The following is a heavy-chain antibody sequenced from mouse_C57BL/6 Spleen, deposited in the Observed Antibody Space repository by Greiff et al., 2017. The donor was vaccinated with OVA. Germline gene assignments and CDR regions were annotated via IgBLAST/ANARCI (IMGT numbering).Heavy chain of an antibody. Sequence: QVQLQQPGAELVKPGASVKMSCKASGYTFTSYWITWVKQRPGQGLEWIGDIYPGSGSTNYNEKFKSKATLTVDTSSSTAYMQLSSLTSEDSAVYYCARDYYGRDYFDYWDQGTTLTVSS. D-gene: IGHD1-2*01. V-gene: IGHV1-55*01. CDR3: ARDYYGRDYFDY. CDR2: IYPGSGST. CDR1: GYTFTSYW. J-gene: IGHJ2*01.